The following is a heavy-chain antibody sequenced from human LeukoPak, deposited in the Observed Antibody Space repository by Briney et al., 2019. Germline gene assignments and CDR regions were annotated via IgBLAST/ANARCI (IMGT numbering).Heavy chain of an antibody. CDR1: GGSISSRNYY. CDR2: IYYSGGT. V-gene: IGHV4-39*01. Sequence: SETLPLTCSVSGGSISSRNYYWGWIRQPPGKKLEWIGSIYYSGGTYYNPSLNSRLTISVDTSKNQFSLKLNFVPAADTAVYYCATRSYYDTSGVYGMDVWGQGTTVTVSS. D-gene: IGHD3-22*01. CDR3: ATRSYYDTSGVYGMDV. J-gene: IGHJ6*02.